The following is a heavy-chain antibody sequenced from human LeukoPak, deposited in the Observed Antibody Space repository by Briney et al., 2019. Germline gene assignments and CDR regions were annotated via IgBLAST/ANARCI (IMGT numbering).Heavy chain of an antibody. CDR3: SRRAGVLGNWFDP. D-gene: IGHD3-10*01. CDR2: VYSGDSDT. J-gene: IGHJ5*02. Sequence: GESFQIPCKGSAYITTSCWIVRVRHMAGKGLVWMGFVYSGDSDTTYSPSFQGQVTISSDKSINTAYLQWRSLKASDTAMYYCSRRAGVLGNWFDPWGQGTLVTVSS. CDR1: AYITTSCW. V-gene: IGHV5-51*01.